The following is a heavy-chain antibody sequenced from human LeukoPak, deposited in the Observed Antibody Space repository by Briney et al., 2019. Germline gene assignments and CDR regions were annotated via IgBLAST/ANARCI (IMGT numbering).Heavy chain of an antibody. CDR1: GGTFSSYA. CDR3: ARDGYGDYVGGDY. Sequence: VASVKVSCKASGGTFSSYAISWVRQAPGHRLEWMGGIIPIFGTANYAQKFQGRVTITADESTSTAYMELSSLRSEDTAVYYCARDGYGDYVGGDYWGQGTLVTVSS. V-gene: IGHV1-69*01. CDR2: IIPIFGTA. D-gene: IGHD4-17*01. J-gene: IGHJ4*02.